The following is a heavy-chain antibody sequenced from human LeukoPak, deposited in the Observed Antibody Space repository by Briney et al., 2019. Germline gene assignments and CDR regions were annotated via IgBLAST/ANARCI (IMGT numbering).Heavy chain of an antibody. CDR2: INPNSGGT. D-gene: IGHD6-13*01. J-gene: IGHJ4*02. Sequence: ASVKVSCKASGYTFTGYYMHWVRQAPGQGLEWMGWINPNSGGTNYAQKFQGRVTMTRDTSISTAYMELSRLRSDDTAVYYCARVGTSSSWYFDYWGQGTLVTVSS. CDR1: GYTFTGYY. CDR3: ARVGTSSSWYFDY. V-gene: IGHV1-2*02.